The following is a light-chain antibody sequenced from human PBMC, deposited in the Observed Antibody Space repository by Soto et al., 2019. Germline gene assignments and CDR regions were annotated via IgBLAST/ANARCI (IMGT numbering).Light chain of an antibody. CDR1: QGIKND. CDR3: LQDYSYPWT. V-gene: IGKV1-6*01. J-gene: IGKJ1*01. Sequence: AIQMTQSPSSLSASVGDRVTITCRASQGIKNDLGWYQQKPGKAPKLLIYSASSLQSGVPSRFSGSGSGTDFTLTISCLQPEDFATYYCLQDYSYPWTFGQGTKVEV. CDR2: SAS.